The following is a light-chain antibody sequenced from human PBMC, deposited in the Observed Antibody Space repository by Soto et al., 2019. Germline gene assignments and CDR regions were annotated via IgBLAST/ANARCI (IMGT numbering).Light chain of an antibody. V-gene: IGKV3-20*01. CDR2: GAS. CDR1: QSLSTSS. J-gene: IGKJ1*01. CDR3: QQYGSSPRT. Sequence: PGERAALSCRASQSLSTSSLAWYQQKPGHGPRLLIYGASRRATGIPDRFSASESGTDFTLTISSLEPEDFAVYFCQQYGSSPRTFGQGTKVEIK.